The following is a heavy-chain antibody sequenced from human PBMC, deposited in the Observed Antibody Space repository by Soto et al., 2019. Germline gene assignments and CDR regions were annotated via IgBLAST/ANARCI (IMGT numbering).Heavy chain of an antibody. D-gene: IGHD1-26*01. J-gene: IGHJ4*02. V-gene: IGHV1-3*01. CDR3: ARDVGATGD. Sequence: QVQLVQSGAEVKKPGASVKVSCKASGYTFTSYAMHWVRQAPGQRLEWMGWINAGNGNTKYSQKFQGRVTITRVTTARTADMELSSLRSEDTAVYFCARDVGATGDWGQGTLVTVSS. CDR2: INAGNGNT. CDR1: GYTFTSYA.